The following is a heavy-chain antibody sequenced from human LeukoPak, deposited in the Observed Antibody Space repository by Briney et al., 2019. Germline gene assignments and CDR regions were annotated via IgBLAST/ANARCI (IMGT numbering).Heavy chain of an antibody. CDR1: GFTFSSYW. CDR2: IKQDGSEK. CDR3: AKDEPGSYSPSDY. Sequence: GGSLRLSCAASGFTFSSYWMSWVRQAPGKGLEWVANIKQDGSEKYYVDSVNGRFTISRDNAKNSLYLQMNSLRPEDTAVYYRAKDEPGSYSPSDYWGQGTLVTVSS. V-gene: IGHV3-7*01. D-gene: IGHD3-10*01. J-gene: IGHJ4*02.